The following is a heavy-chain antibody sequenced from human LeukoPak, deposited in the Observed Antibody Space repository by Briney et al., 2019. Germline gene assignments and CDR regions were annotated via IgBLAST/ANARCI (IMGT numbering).Heavy chain of an antibody. Sequence: GGSLRLSCAASGFTFSSYSMNWVRQAPGKGLECVSYISSSSSTIYYADSVKGRFTISRDNAKNSLYLQMNSLRAEDTAVYYCASRGYFSHNWFDPWGQGTLVTVSS. CDR2: ISSSSSTI. CDR3: ASRGYFSHNWFDP. D-gene: IGHD3-22*01. V-gene: IGHV3-48*04. J-gene: IGHJ5*02. CDR1: GFTFSSYS.